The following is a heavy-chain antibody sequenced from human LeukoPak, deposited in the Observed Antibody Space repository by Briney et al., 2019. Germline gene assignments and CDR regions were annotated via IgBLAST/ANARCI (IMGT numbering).Heavy chain of an antibody. J-gene: IGHJ5*02. CDR2: MNPNSGNT. Sequence: ASVKVSCKASGYTFTSYDINWVRQATGQGLEWMGWMNPNSGNTGYAQKFQGRVTMTRNTSINTAYMELSSLRSEDTAVYYCARGTIFGVVMTYNWFDPWGQGTLVTVSS. CDR3: ARGTIFGVVMTYNWFDP. V-gene: IGHV1-8*01. D-gene: IGHD3-3*01. CDR1: GYTFTSYD.